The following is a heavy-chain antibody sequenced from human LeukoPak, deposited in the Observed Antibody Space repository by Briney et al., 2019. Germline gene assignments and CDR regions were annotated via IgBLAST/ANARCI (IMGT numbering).Heavy chain of an antibody. D-gene: IGHD4-17*01. CDR1: GFTFSDSG. V-gene: IGHV3-30*18. CDR3: AKEGTDYGDYPYFFDY. Sequence: GGSLRLSCAASGFTFSDSGMHWVRQAPGKGLEWVAIISFDGSRRFYADSVRGRLTVSRDNSKNTLFLQMDSLSADDTGVYYCAKEGTDYGDYPYFFDYWGQGTLVTVSS. CDR2: ISFDGSRR. J-gene: IGHJ4*02.